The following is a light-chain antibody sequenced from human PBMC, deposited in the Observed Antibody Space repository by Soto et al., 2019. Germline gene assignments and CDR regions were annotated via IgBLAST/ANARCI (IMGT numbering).Light chain of an antibody. J-gene: IGKJ1*01. Sequence: VMTQSPATLSESPGERATLYCRASETVATNLAWYQQKPGQAARLLISGASTRAAGISDRFRGSGSGTEFTLTISSLRSEDSAIYYCQQYFEWPPMTFGQGTKVEI. CDR3: QQYFEWPPMT. CDR1: ETVATN. CDR2: GAS. V-gene: IGKV3-15*01.